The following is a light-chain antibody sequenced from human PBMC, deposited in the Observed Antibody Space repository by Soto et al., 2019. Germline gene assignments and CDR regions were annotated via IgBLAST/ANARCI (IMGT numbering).Light chain of an antibody. CDR1: SSDVGGYDL. CDR2: EST. J-gene: IGLJ3*02. CDR3: CSYAGRSTVVV. V-gene: IGLV2-23*02. Sequence: QSALTQPASVSASPGQSITISCTGTSSDVGGYDLVSWYQQHPDKAPKLMIYESTKRPSGVSNRFSGSKSGNTASLTISGLQAEDEADYYCCSYAGRSTVVVFGGGTKVTVL.